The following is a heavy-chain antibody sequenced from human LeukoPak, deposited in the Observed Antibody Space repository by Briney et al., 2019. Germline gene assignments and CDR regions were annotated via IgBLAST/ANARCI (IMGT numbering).Heavy chain of an antibody. Sequence: SETLSLTCTVSGGSISSYYWSWIRQPPGKGPEWIGYIYYSGSTNYNPSLKSRVTISVDTSKNQFSLKLSSVTAADTAVYYCAREGGQQLPYYMDVWGKGTTVTVSS. D-gene: IGHD6-13*01. J-gene: IGHJ6*03. CDR1: GGSISSYY. CDR3: AREGGQQLPYYMDV. V-gene: IGHV4-59*01. CDR2: IYYSGST.